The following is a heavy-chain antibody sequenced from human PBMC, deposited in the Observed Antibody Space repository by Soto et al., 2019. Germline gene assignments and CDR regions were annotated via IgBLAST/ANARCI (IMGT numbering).Heavy chain of an antibody. V-gene: IGHV2-5*02. CDR1: GFSLSTNGVG. Sequence: QITLKESGPMLVKPTQTLTLTCTFSGFSLSTNGVGVGWIRQPPGKALQWLALLYWDDDKRSISSLEGRLTITKETSNNRVVLTRTNMDPVDTATYYCAHSYMFRAVTFDYWGQGTLVTVSS. CDR2: LYWDDDK. D-gene: IGHD3-10*01. J-gene: IGHJ4*01. CDR3: AHSYMFRAVTFDY.